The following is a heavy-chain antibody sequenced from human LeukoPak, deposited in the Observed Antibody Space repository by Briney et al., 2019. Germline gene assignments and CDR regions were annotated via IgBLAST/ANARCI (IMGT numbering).Heavy chain of an antibody. CDR2: IIPIFGTA. D-gene: IGHD6-13*01. CDR1: GGTFSSYA. Sequence: SVKVSXKASGGTFSSYAISWVRQAPGQGLEWMGRIIPIFGTANYAQKFQGRVTITTDESTSTAYMELNSLRSEDTAVYYCAREVSAAAPLRRAFDIWGQGTMVTVSS. CDR3: AREVSAAAPLRRAFDI. V-gene: IGHV1-69*05. J-gene: IGHJ3*02.